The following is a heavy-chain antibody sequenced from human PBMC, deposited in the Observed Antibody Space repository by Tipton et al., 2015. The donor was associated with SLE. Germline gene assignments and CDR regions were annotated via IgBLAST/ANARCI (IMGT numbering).Heavy chain of an antibody. V-gene: IGHV4-39*07. CDR2: ISDRGNI. Sequence: TLSLTCSVSGGSITSRTYYWGWIRQSPGKGLEWIGSISDRGNINYNPSLQSRVAMSIDTSKNHFSLKLNSVTAADTAVYYCARHILVITYDAFDIWGQGTQVTVS. D-gene: IGHD3-22*01. CDR3: ARHILVITYDAFDI. J-gene: IGHJ3*02. CDR1: GGSITSRTYY.